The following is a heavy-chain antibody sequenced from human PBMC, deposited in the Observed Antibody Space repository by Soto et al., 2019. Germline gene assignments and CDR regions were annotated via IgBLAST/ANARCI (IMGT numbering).Heavy chain of an antibody. D-gene: IGHD5-18*01. V-gene: IGHV3-30-3*01. CDR2: ISYDGSNK. J-gene: IGHJ4*02. Sequence: GGSLRLSCAASGFTFSSYAMHWVRQAPGKGLEWVAVISYDGSNKYYADSVKGRFTISRDNSKNTLYLQMNSLRAEDTAVYYCARDASGYSYGYLAYWGQGTLVPGSS. CDR3: ARDASGYSYGYLAY. CDR1: GFTFSSYA.